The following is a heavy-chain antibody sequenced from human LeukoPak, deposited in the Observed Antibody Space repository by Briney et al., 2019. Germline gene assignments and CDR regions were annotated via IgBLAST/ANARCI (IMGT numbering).Heavy chain of an antibody. D-gene: IGHD3-22*01. CDR2: ISSSGSTI. CDR1: GFTFSDYY. V-gene: IGHV3-11*01. CDR3: AREELIVVITNSRAFDI. J-gene: IGHJ3*02. Sequence: GGSLRLSCAASGFTFSDYYMSWIRQAPGKGLEWVSYISSSGSTIYYADSVKGRFTISRDNAKNSLYLQMNSLRAEDTAVYYCAREELIVVITNSRAFDIWGQGTMVTVSS.